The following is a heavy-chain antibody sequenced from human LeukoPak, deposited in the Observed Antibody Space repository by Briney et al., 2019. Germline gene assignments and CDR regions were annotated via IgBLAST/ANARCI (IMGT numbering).Heavy chain of an antibody. CDR2: INPNSGGT. J-gene: IGHJ4*02. V-gene: IGHV1-2*02. D-gene: IGHD1-26*01. CDR3: ARKAGGSYRLDY. CDR1: GYTFTGYY. Sequence: ASVKVSCKASGYTFTGYYMHWVRQAPGQGLEWMGWINPNSGGTNYAQRFQGRVTMTRDTSISTAYMELSRLRSEDTAVYYCARKAGGSYRLDYWGQGTLVTVSS.